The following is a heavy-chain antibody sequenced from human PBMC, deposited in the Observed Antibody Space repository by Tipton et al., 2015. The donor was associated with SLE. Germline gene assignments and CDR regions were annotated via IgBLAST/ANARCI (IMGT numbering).Heavy chain of an antibody. D-gene: IGHD3-3*01. CDR2: IYYSGST. CDR1: GGSVRSGDYY. V-gene: IGHV4-30-4*01. J-gene: IGHJ6*03. Sequence: TLSLTCTVSGGSVRSGDYYWSWIRQPPGKGLEWVGFIYYSGSTYYNPSLKSRVTVSVDTSKNQFSLKLTSVTAADTAVYYCARVTFYDFWSGRRRSYYMDVWGNGTTVTVSS. CDR3: ARVTFYDFWSGRRRSYYMDV.